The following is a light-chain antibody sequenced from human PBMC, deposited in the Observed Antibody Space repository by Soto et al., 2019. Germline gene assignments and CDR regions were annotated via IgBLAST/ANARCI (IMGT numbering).Light chain of an antibody. Sequence: DIQMTQSPSSLSASVGDRVTITCRASPPIGNFLNLYQQKPGRAPNLLNYGASALHRGVPSRFSGGGSGTDFTLTISSLQPEDFATYYCQQAHGTFGQGTRVE. CDR1: PPIGNF. V-gene: IGKV1-39*01. CDR2: GAS. J-gene: IGKJ1*01. CDR3: QQAHGT.